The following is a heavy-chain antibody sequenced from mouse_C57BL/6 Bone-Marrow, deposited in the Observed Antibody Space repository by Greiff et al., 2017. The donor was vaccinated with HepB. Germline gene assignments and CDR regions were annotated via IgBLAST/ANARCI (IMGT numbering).Heavy chain of an antibody. V-gene: IGHV1-62-2*01. D-gene: IGHD1-1*01. CDR1: GYTFTEYT. CDR2: FYPGSGSI. Sequence: VQRVESGAELVKPGASVKLSCKASGYTFTEYTIHWVKQRSGQGLEWIGWFYPGSGSIKYNEKFKDKATLTADKSSSTVYMELSRLTSEDSAVYFCARHEEMRGTTVVATDYFDYWGQGTTLTVSS. CDR3: ARHEEMRGTTVVATDYFDY. J-gene: IGHJ2*01.